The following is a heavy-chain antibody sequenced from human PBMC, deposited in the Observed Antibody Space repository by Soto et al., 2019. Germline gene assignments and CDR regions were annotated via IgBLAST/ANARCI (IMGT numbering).Heavy chain of an antibody. Sequence: QLQLQASGPGLVKPSETLSLTCTVSGGSISSGSYYWGWIRQTPGKGLEWIGSSYSSGNTNYNQSLKSRVTTSVDTSKNQFTLRLSSVTAADTAVYYCGRHENPPGGDDYWGQGTQVTVSS. CDR3: GRHENPPGGDDY. D-gene: IGHD3-16*01. CDR2: SYSSGNT. CDR1: GGSISSGSYY. J-gene: IGHJ4*02. V-gene: IGHV4-39*01.